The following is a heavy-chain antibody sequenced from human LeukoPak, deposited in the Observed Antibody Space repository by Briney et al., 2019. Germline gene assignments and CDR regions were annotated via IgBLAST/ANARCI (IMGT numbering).Heavy chain of an antibody. CDR2: IFTSGTT. CDR1: GGSISSYY. CDR3: ARLITMIRGGGFYYYMDV. V-gene: IGHV4-4*07. J-gene: IGHJ6*03. Sequence: SETLSLTCTVSGGSISSYYWSWIRQPAGKGLEWIGRIFTSGTTNFNPSLKSRVTMSVDTSKNQFSLKLSSVTAADTAVYYCARLITMIRGGGFYYYMDVWGIGTTVTISS. D-gene: IGHD3-10*01.